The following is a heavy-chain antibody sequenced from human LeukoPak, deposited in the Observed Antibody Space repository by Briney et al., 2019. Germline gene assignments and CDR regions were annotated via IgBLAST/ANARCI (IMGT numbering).Heavy chain of an antibody. CDR2: INPSGGST. Sequence: ASVKVSCKASGYTFTSYYMHWVRQAPGQGLEWMGIINPSGGSTSYAQKFQGRVTMTRDTSTSTVYMELSSLRSEDTAVYYCARDPKGYDILTGYYPINWFDPWGQGTLVTVSS. J-gene: IGHJ5*02. D-gene: IGHD3-9*01. V-gene: IGHV1-46*01. CDR1: GYTFTSYY. CDR3: ARDPKGYDILTGYYPINWFDP.